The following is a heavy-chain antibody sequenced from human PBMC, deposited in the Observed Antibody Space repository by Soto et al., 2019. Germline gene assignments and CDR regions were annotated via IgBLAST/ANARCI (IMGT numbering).Heavy chain of an antibody. Sequence: GASVKVSCKASGGTFSSYAISWVRQAPGQGLEWMGGIIPIFGTANYAQKFQGRVTITADESTSTAYMELSSLRSEDTAVYYCANGYSSSSEGYYFDYWGQGTLVTVSS. J-gene: IGHJ4*02. CDR3: ANGYSSSSEGYYFDY. V-gene: IGHV1-69*13. CDR2: IIPIFGTA. CDR1: GGTFSSYA. D-gene: IGHD6-6*01.